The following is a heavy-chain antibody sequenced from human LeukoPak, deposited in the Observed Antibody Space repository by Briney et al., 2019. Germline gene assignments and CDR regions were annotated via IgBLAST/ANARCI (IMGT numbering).Heavy chain of an antibody. J-gene: IGHJ2*01. D-gene: IGHD3-22*01. CDR3: ARGNTMIVVVKHGDWYFDL. CDR1: GGTFSSYA. Sequence: GASVTVSCKASGGTFSSYAISWVRQAPGQGLEWMGGIIPIFGTANYAQKFQGRVTITADESTSTAYMELSSLRSEDTAVYYCARGNTMIVVVKHGDWYFDLWGRGTLVTVSS. V-gene: IGHV1-69*13. CDR2: IIPIFGTA.